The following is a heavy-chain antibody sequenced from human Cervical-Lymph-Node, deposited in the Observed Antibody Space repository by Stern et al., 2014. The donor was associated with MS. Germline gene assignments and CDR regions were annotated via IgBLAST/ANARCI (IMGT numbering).Heavy chain of an antibody. Sequence: EVQLMESGGGLVKPGGSLRLSCVTSGFTFSQAWMNWVRQAPGKGLEWVGQIATKTDGGTTDYAAPVQGRFTISRDDSKNTLFLQMNSLTIEDTAMYYCTTQLLRVKNKSMERFDSWGPGALVSVSP. J-gene: IGHJ4*02. CDR1: GFTFSQAW. CDR3: TTQLLRVKNKSMERFDS. CDR2: IATKTDGGTT. V-gene: IGHV3-15*04. D-gene: IGHD2/OR15-2a*01.